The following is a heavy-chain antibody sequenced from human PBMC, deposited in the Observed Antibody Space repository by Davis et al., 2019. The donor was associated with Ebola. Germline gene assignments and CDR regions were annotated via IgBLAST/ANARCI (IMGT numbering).Heavy chain of an antibody. D-gene: IGHD6-19*01. CDR3: AKMGIAVAGTPLDY. V-gene: IGHV3-23*01. Sequence: GGSLRLSCTDSVITFSSYAMTWVRQAPGKGLEWVSAISGSGGSTYYADSVKGRFTISRDNSKNTLYLQMNSLRAEDTAVYYCAKMGIAVAGTPLDYWGQGTLVTVSS. J-gene: IGHJ4*02. CDR2: ISGSGGST. CDR1: VITFSSYA.